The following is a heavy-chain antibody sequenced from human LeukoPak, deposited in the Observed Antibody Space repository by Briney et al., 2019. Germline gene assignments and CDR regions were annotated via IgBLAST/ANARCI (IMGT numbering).Heavy chain of an antibody. D-gene: IGHD1-14*01. CDR1: GYTFTTYD. J-gene: IGHJ3*02. Sequence: ASVKVSCKASGYTFTTYDINWVRQATGQGLEWMGWMNPNSGNTGYAQKFQGRVTITADKSTSTAYMELSSLRSEDTAVYYCAREGTSRDAFDIWGQGTMVTVSS. V-gene: IGHV1-8*01. CDR2: MNPNSGNT. CDR3: AREGTSRDAFDI.